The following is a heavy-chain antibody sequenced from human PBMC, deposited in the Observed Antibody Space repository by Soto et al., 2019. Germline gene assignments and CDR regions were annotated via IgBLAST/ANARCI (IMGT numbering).Heavy chain of an antibody. D-gene: IGHD2-21*01. J-gene: IGHJ6*02. CDR3: ATDPYCGSAPGCSALDA. V-gene: IGHV1-18*04. CDR1: GYPFTSSG. Sequence: ASVKVSCKASGYPFTSSGFSWVRQAPGQGLEWMGWISAYNGNTVYAQKFKGRLTMTTDTSTSTAYMELGSLRSDDTAVYYCATDPYCGSAPGCSALDAWGQGTTVTV. CDR2: ISAYNGNT.